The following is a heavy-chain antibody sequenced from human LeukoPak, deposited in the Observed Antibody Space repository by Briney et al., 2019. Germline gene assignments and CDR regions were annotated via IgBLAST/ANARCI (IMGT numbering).Heavy chain of an antibody. CDR2: TYYSGST. V-gene: IGHV4-31*03. CDR1: GGSISSGGYS. J-gene: IGHJ4*02. D-gene: IGHD6-6*01. CDR3: ATRYSTSSIHPVRFDY. Sequence: SETLSLTCTVSGGSISSGGYSWSWIRQHPGKGLEWIGYTYYSGSTYYNPSLKSRLTISVDTSKNQFSLKLSSVTAADTAVYYCATRYSTSSIHPVRFDYWGQGTLVTVSS.